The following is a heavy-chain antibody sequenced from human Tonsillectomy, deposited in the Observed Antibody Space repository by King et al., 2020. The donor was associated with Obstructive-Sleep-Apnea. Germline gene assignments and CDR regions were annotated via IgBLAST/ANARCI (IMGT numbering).Heavy chain of an antibody. J-gene: IGHJ4*02. Sequence: QVQLVESGGGVVQPGTSLRLSCAASGFPLNRDVMHWVRQAPGKGLEWVAVLSIAGNDKYYADSVKGRFTISRDNSKNTLYLQMNSLRTEDTAVYYCARDRGLWLGFDYWGQGTLVTVSS. D-gene: IGHD5-18*01. V-gene: IGHV3-30*03. CDR1: GFPLNRDV. CDR3: ARDRGLWLGFDY. CDR2: LSIAGNDK.